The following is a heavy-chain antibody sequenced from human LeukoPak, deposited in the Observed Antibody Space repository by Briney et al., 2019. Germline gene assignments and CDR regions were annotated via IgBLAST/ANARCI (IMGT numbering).Heavy chain of an antibody. D-gene: IGHD3-22*01. J-gene: IGHJ4*02. CDR3: ARASDDSSGYYYFDY. CDR1: GGSISSYY. CDR2: IYYSGST. V-gene: IGHV4-59*01. Sequence: SETLSLTCTVSGGSISSYYWSWIRQPSGKGLEWIGYIYYSGSTNYNPSLKSRVTISVDTSKNQFSLKLSSVTAADTAVYYCARASDDSSGYYYFDYWGQGTLVTVSS.